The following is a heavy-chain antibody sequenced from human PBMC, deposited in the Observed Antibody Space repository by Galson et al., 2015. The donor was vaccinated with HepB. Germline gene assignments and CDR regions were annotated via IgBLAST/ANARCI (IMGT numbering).Heavy chain of an antibody. V-gene: IGHV1-46*03. CDR1: GYTFTSYY. Sequence: SVKVSCKASGYTFTSYYMRWVRQAPGQGLEWMGIINPSGGSTSYAQKFQGRVTVTRDTSTSTVYMELSSLRSEDTAVYYCARVVAGNPDYWGQGTLVTVSS. D-gene: IGHD6-19*01. J-gene: IGHJ4*02. CDR3: ARVVAGNPDY. CDR2: INPSGGST.